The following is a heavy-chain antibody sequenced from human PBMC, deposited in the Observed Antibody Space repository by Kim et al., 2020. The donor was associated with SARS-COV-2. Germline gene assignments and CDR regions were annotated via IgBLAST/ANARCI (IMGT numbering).Heavy chain of an antibody. V-gene: IGHV3-33*01. D-gene: IGHD3-16*02. CDR1: GFTFSSYG. CDR3: ARVLFKVGGYPHMLGYYYGMDV. CDR2: IWYDGSNK. Sequence: GGSLRLSCAASGFTFSSYGMHWVRQAPGKGLEWVAVIWYDGSNKYYADSVKGRFTISRDNSKNTLYLQMNSLRAEDTAVYYCARVLFKVGGYPHMLGYYYGMDVWGQGTTVTVSS. J-gene: IGHJ6*02.